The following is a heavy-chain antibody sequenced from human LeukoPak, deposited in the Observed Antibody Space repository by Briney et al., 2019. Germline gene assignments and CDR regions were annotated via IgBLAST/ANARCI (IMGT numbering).Heavy chain of an antibody. D-gene: IGHD3-22*01. J-gene: IGHJ4*02. Sequence: SETLSLTCTVSGGSISSYYWSWIRQPAGKGLEWIGRIYTSGSTNYNPSLKSRVTISVDTSKNQFSLKLSSVTAADTAVYYCARDQYYYDSSGYSPPFDYWGQGTLVTVSS. CDR3: ARDQYYYDSSGYSPPFDY. CDR1: GGSISSYY. V-gene: IGHV4-4*07. CDR2: IYTSGST.